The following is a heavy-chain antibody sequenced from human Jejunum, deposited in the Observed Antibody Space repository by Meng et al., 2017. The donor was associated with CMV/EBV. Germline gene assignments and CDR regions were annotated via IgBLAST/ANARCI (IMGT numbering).Heavy chain of an antibody. CDR3: ARGHCSSTRCYSRFDP. J-gene: IGHJ5*02. D-gene: IGHD2-2*02. V-gene: IGHV4-34*01. Sequence: GSFRGYSWGWIRQPPGKGLEWIGEINHNGGSNYNPSLKSRVTISADASKNQFSLKLTSVTAADTAVYYCARGHCSSTRCYSRFDPWGQGTLVTVSS. CDR1: GSFRGYS. CDR2: INHNGGS.